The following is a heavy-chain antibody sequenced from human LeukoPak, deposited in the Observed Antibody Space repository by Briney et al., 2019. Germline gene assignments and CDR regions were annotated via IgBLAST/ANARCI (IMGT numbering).Heavy chain of an antibody. Sequence: GGSLKLSCAASGFTFSSYAMHWVRQAPGKGLEWVASISYDGISEYYADSVMGRFIISRDNSKNTLYLQMDSLRVDDTAVYYCARDADYDSSGYYSYYFDYWGQGTLVTVSS. CDR1: GFTFSSYA. J-gene: IGHJ4*02. CDR2: ISYDGISE. V-gene: IGHV3-30*01. D-gene: IGHD3-22*01. CDR3: ARDADYDSSGYYSYYFDY.